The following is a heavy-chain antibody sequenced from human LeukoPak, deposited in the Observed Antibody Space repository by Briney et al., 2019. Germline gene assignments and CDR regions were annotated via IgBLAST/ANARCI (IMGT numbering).Heavy chain of an antibody. J-gene: IGHJ4*02. V-gene: IGHV2-5*02. CDR2: IYGDDDK. CDR3: THRRSYSYGSGNYWTLYFDY. D-gene: IGHD3-10*01. Sequence: ASGPTLVNPTQTLTLTCDFSGFSLSTSAVAVGWIRQPPGKALEWLALIYGDDDKRYSPSLKSRLTITKDTSKNQVVLTMTNMDPVDTATYYCTHRRSYSYGSGNYWTLYFDYWGQGTLVTVSS. CDR1: GFSLSTSAVA.